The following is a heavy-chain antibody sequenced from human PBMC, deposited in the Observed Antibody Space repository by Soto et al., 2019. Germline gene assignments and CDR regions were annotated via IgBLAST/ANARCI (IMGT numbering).Heavy chain of an antibody. Sequence: SETLSLTCAVYGGSFSDYYWSWIRQPPGKGLEWIGEINHSGGTNSNPSLKSRVTISVDTSKNYFSLKLTSVTAADTAVYYCARGGVTIFGILNNWFDPCGQGTLVTSPQ. CDR3: ARGGVTIFGILNNWFDP. CDR2: INHSGGT. D-gene: IGHD3-3*01. V-gene: IGHV4-34*01. CDR1: GGSFSDYY. J-gene: IGHJ5*02.